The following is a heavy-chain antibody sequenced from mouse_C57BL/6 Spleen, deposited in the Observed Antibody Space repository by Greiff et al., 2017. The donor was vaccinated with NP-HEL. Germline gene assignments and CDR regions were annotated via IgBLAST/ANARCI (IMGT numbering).Heavy chain of an antibody. Sequence: VKLQESGPELVKPGASVKISCKASGYAFSSSWMNWVKQRPGKGLEWIGRIYPGDGDTNYNGKFKGKATLTADKSSSTAYMQLSSLTSEDSAVYFCARRPPRYSNFDYWGQGTTLTVSS. J-gene: IGHJ2*01. D-gene: IGHD2-5*01. CDR1: GYAFSSSW. CDR2: IYPGDGDT. V-gene: IGHV1-82*01. CDR3: ARRPPRYSNFDY.